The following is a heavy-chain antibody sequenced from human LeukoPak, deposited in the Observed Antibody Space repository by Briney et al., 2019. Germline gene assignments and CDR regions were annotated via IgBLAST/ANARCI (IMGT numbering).Heavy chain of an antibody. J-gene: IGHJ4*02. V-gene: IGHV3-23*01. Sequence: GSLRLSCAASGFTFRSYAMGWVRQAPGKGLEWVSSISGSDGSTYYADSVKGRFTISRDNSKNTVYLQMNSLRAEDTAVYYCAKKYSGSYLSDFDSWGQGTLVTVSS. CDR1: GFTFRSYA. D-gene: IGHD1-26*01. CDR2: ISGSDGST. CDR3: AKKYSGSYLSDFDS.